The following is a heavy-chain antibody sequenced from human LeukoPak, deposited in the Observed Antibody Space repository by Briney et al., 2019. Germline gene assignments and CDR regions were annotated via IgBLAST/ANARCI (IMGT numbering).Heavy chain of an antibody. D-gene: IGHD6-13*01. CDR3: ARAPYSSSSGMDV. V-gene: IGHV3-7*01. Sequence: GGSLRLSCTASGFTFGDYAMSWFRQAPGKGLEWVANIKQDGSEKYYVDSVKGRFTISRDNAKNSLYLQMNSLRAEDTAVYYCARAPYSSSSGMDVWGQGTTVTVSS. CDR1: GFTFGDYA. CDR2: IKQDGSEK. J-gene: IGHJ6*02.